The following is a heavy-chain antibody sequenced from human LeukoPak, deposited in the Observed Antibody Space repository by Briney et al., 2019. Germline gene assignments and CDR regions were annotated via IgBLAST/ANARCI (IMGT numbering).Heavy chain of an antibody. J-gene: IGHJ4*02. CDR1: GYTLTELS. Sequence: ASVKVSCKVSGYTLTELSMHWVRQAPGKGREWMGGFDPEHGETVYAQKFQGRLTMTEDTSTHTAYMELSSLRSDDTAVYYCARIGAYCSSTSCYEHWGQGTLVTVSS. CDR3: ARIGAYCSSTSCYEH. D-gene: IGHD2-2*01. V-gene: IGHV1-24*01. CDR2: FDPEHGET.